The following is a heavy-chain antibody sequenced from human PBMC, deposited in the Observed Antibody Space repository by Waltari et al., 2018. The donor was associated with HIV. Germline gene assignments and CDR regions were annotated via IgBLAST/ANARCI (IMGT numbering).Heavy chain of an antibody. J-gene: IGHJ6*02. D-gene: IGHD4-17*01. CDR2: NNPNSGGT. CDR3: ARVTTVTGDSYFYYGMDV. CDR1: VYTLTGHY. V-gene: IGHV1-2*06. Sequence: QVQLVQSGAAARKPGASEKVSCTASVYTLTGHYLHWVRQAPGNGVEWMGRNNPNSGGTNYGQKFQPRVTMTRDTSIGAADMELSSLRPNDTAFYYCARVTTVTGDSYFYYGMDVWGQGTTVTVSS.